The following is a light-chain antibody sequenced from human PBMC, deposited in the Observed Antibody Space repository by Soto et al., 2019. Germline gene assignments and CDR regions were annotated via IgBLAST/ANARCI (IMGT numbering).Light chain of an antibody. V-gene: IGKV1-5*01. CDR3: QQYETFSGT. CDR2: DAS. J-gene: IGKJ1*01. Sequence: DIHMTQSPSSLSVSVGDRVTITCRTSQNINAWLAWYQQRPGQAPKLLIYDASALPRGVPSRFSGSGSGTKFTLTIASLQPDDFATYYCQQYETFSGTFGPGTKVDIK. CDR1: QNINAW.